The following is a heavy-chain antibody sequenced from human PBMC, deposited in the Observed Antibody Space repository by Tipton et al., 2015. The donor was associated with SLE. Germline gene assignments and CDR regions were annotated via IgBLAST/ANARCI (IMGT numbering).Heavy chain of an antibody. J-gene: IGHJ3*02. Sequence: TLSLTCAVYGGSFSGYYWSWIRLPPGKGLEWIGEINHSGSTNYNPSLKSRVTISVDTSKNQFSLKLSSVTAADTAVYYCARGRADAFDIWGQGTMVTVSS. V-gene: IGHV4-34*01. CDR1: GGSFSGYY. CDR3: ARGRADAFDI. CDR2: INHSGST.